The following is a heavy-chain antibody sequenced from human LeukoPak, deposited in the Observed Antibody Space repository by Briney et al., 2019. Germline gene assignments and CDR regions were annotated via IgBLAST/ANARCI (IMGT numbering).Heavy chain of an antibody. V-gene: IGHV4-34*01. J-gene: IGHJ4*02. CDR3: ARVEAAAGNFMFDY. CDR1: GGPFSGYY. CDR2: INHSGST. Sequence: SETLSLTCAVYGGPFSGYYWSWIRQPPGKGLEWIGEINHSGSTNYNPSLKSRVTISVDTSKNQFSLKLSSVTAADTAVYYCARVEAAAGNFMFDYWGQGTLVTVSS. D-gene: IGHD6-13*01.